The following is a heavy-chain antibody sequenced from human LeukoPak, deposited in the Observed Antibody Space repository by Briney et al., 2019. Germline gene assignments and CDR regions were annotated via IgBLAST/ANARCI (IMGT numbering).Heavy chain of an antibody. CDR2: IIPMFGSP. D-gene: IGHD2-15*01. CDR3: ARPHCSGGTCRYYVAH. Sequence: SVRVSCKASGGSFGSNAIIWVRQAPGQGLEWMGGIIPMFGSPNYAQQFQGRLTVTADESTSTVYMDLNSLRSEDTAVYYCARPHCSGGTCRYYVAHWGQGTLVTVSS. J-gene: IGHJ4*02. CDR1: GGSFGSNA. V-gene: IGHV1-69*13.